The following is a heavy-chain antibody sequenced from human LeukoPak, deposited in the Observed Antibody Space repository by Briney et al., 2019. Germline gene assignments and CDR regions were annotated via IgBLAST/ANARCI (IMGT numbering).Heavy chain of an antibody. V-gene: IGHV3-7*01. J-gene: IGHJ5*02. CDR1: GFPFSSYW. Sequence: PGGSLRLSCASSGFPFSSYWMNWVRQAPGKGLEWVANIKPDGTETFYGDSVRGRFTISRDNAKNSLYLQLNSLRAEDTAVYFCAREESTFDPWGQGTLVTVS. CDR2: IKPDGTET. CDR3: AREESTFDP.